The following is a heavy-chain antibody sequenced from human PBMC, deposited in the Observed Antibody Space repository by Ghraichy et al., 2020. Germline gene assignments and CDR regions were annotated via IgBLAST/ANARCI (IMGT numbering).Heavy chain of an antibody. CDR1: GDSVSSNSAA. D-gene: IGHD1-1*01. V-gene: IGHV6-1*01. J-gene: IGHJ6*02. Sequence: SETLSLTCAISGDSVSSNSAAWNWIRQSPSRGLEWLGRTYYRSKWYNDYAVSVKSRITINPDTSKNQFSLQLNSVTPEDTAVYYCARDREWEQLERQGGMDVWGQGTTVTVSS. CDR2: TYYRSKWYN. CDR3: ARDREWEQLERQGGMDV.